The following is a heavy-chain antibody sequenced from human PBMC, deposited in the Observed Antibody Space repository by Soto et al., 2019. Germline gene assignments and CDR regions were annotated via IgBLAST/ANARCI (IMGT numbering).Heavy chain of an antibody. CDR1: GYTFATYD. Sequence: QVQLVQSGAEVKTPGASVKVSCKASGYTFATYDMNWVRQAPGQGLEWMGWMNPNSGNTGYAQKFQGRLTMTRDTALSVAHMELSSLRNEDTALYYCARSDGYNFNWLDSWGQGTLVTVSA. D-gene: IGHD2-21*01. V-gene: IGHV1-8*01. J-gene: IGHJ5*01. CDR2: MNPNSGNT. CDR3: ARSDGYNFNWLDS.